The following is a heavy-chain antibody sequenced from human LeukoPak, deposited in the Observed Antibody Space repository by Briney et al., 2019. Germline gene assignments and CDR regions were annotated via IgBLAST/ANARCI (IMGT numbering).Heavy chain of an antibody. V-gene: IGHV3-21*01. CDR2: ISSSSSYI. CDR1: GFTFSSYS. D-gene: IGHD6-19*01. CDR3: ARDSSGWHRADY. J-gene: IGHJ4*02. Sequence: GGSLRLSCAASGFTFSSYSMNWVRQAPGKGLEWVSSISSSSSYIYYADSVKGRFTISRDNAKNSLYLQMNSLRAEDTAVYYCARDSSGWHRADYWGQGTLVTVSS.